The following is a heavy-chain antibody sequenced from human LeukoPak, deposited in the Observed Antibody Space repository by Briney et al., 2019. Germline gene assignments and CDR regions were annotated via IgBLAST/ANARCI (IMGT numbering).Heavy chain of an antibody. Sequence: PGGSLRLSCAASGFTFSSYAMSWVRQAPGKGLEWVSAISGSGGSTYYADSVKGRFTISRDNSKNTLYLQMNSLRAEDTAVYYCATNYDYVWGSYRYPPFDYWGQGTLVTVSS. J-gene: IGHJ4*02. V-gene: IGHV3-23*01. CDR2: ISGSGGST. CDR1: GFTFSSYA. D-gene: IGHD3-16*02. CDR3: ATNYDYVWGSYRYPPFDY.